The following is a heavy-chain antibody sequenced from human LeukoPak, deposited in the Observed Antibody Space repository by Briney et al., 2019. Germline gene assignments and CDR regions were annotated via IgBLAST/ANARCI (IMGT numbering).Heavy chain of an antibody. Sequence: SETLSLTCAVYGGSFSGYYWSWIRQPPGKGLEWIGEINHSGSTNYNPSLKSRVTISVDTSKNRFSLKLSSVTAADTAVYYCARARAGYFDYWGQGTLVTVSS. D-gene: IGHD3-10*01. V-gene: IGHV4-34*01. CDR1: GGSFSGYY. CDR2: INHSGST. J-gene: IGHJ4*02. CDR3: ARARAGYFDY.